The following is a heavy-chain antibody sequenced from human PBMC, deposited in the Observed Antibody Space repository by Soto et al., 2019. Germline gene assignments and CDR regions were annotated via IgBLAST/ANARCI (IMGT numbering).Heavy chain of an antibody. V-gene: IGHV1-3*05. D-gene: IGHD3-10*01. CDR2: INAGNGDT. Sequence: QVQLVQSGAEEKKPGASVKVSCKASGYTFTNYAINWVRQAPGQRPEWMGWINAGNGDTRYSQKFQARVTITRDTSATTAFREGVSMRSADTAVYYCAREEPGETVRPREFAYWGQGTLVTVSS. CDR1: GYTFTNYA. CDR3: AREEPGETVRPREFAY. J-gene: IGHJ4*02.